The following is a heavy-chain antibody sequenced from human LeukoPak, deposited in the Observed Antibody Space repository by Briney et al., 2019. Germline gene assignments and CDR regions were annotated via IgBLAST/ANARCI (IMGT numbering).Heavy chain of an antibody. CDR3: ARDDSSELYCTNGVCSPVAFDY. J-gene: IGHJ4*02. CDR1: GFTFSSYW. CDR2: IKQDGSEK. Sequence: GGSLRLSCVASGFTFSSYWMSWVRQAPGKGLEWVANIKQDGSEKYYVDSVKGRFTISRDNAKNSLYLQMNSLRAEDTAVYYCARDDSSELYCTNGVCSPVAFDYWGQGTLVTVSS. V-gene: IGHV3-7*01. D-gene: IGHD2-8*01.